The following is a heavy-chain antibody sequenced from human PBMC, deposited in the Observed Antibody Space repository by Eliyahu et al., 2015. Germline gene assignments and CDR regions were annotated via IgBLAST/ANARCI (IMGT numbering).Heavy chain of an antibody. CDR2: VNPNSGDT. J-gene: IGHJ5*02. Sequence: QAQLVQSGAEVKXPGASVKVSCKASGFPFTAYYIXXVRQAPGQGLEWMGRVNPNSGDTKYAQKFXDRVTLTRDMSITTAYMELSRLRSDDTAVFYCARGAIGTTNWFDPWGQGTLVTVSS. CDR3: ARGAIGTTNWFDP. V-gene: IGHV1-2*06. D-gene: IGHD1-14*01. CDR1: GFPFTAYY.